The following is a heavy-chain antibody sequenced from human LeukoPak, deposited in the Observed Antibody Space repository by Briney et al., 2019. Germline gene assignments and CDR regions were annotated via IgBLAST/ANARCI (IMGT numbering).Heavy chain of an antibody. V-gene: IGHV3-23*01. CDR2: ISGSGGST. CDR3: AKWELGIDQYFDY. J-gene: IGHJ4*02. D-gene: IGHD7-27*01. Sequence: PGGSLRLSCAASGFTVSSNYMSWVRQAPGKGLEWVSAISGSGGSTYYADSVKGRFTISRDNSKNTLYLQMNSLRAEDTAVYYCAKWELGIDQYFDYWGQGTLVTVSS. CDR1: GFTVSSNY.